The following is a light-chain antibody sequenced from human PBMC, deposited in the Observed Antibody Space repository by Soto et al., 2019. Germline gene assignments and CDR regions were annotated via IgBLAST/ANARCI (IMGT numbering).Light chain of an antibody. CDR1: QSVSSN. J-gene: IGKJ2*03. Sequence: EIVMTQSPATLSVSPGERATLSCRASQSVSSNLAWYQQKPGQAPRLLVYGAATRATGIPARFSGSGYVTEFSLTISCLQSQHFAVYYCQQYNNWPASFGQGNKLEIK. CDR3: QQYNNWPAS. CDR2: GAA. V-gene: IGKV3-15*01.